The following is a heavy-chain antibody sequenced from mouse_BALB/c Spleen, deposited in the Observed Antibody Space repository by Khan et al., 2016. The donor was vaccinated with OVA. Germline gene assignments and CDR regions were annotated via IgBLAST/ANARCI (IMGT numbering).Heavy chain of an antibody. CDR1: GFNIKDTY. V-gene: IGHV14-3*02. J-gene: IGHJ3*01. Sequence: VQLKQSGAELVKPGASVKLSCSASGFNIKDTYIHWMKQRPEQGLEWIGRIDPPNDDSKYGPKFQAKATLTADTSSNKAYLQLSSLTSEDTAVYYCATLYGNSFAFWGQGTLVSVSA. CDR2: IDPPNDDS. CDR3: ATLYGNSFAF. D-gene: IGHD2-1*01.